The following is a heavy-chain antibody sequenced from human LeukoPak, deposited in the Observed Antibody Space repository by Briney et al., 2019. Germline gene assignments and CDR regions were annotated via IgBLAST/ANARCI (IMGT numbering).Heavy chain of an antibody. CDR2: LYYSGST. CDR3: ASLGSSSSLGWFDP. Sequence: SETLSLNCTVSGGSISSYYWSWIRQPPGQGLEWIGYLYYSGSTNYNPSLESRVTISVDTSKNQFSLKLSSVTAADTAVYYCASLGSSSSLGWFDPWGQGTLVTVSS. D-gene: IGHD6-6*01. V-gene: IGHV4-59*01. CDR1: GGSISSYY. J-gene: IGHJ5*02.